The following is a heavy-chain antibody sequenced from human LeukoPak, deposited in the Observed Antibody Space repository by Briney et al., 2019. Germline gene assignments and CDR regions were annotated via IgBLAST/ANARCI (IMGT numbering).Heavy chain of an antibody. Sequence: GGSLTLTCAASGFTLSHYDMHWVRQTTTKGLEWVSTIGFAGDTYYPDSVKGRFTIYRKNAKGYLYLHMNNLRAGDPAVYYCARRPHIAEPRNNNALEIWGPGTMVTVSS. J-gene: IGHJ3*02. CDR1: GFTLSHYD. CDR3: ARRPHIAEPRNNNALEI. V-gene: IGHV3-13*01. CDR2: IGFAGDT. D-gene: IGHD6-13*01.